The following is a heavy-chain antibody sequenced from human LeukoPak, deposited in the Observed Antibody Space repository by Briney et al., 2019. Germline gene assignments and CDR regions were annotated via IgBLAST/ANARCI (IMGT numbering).Heavy chain of an antibody. Sequence: GGSLRLSCAASGFTFNKHGMHWVRQAPGKGLEWVAFIWYDGSNKYYADSVKGRFTISRDNSKNTLYLQMNSLRAEDTAVYYCARDQYEEWLVRFYYYYYMDVWGKGTTVTVSS. J-gene: IGHJ6*03. CDR3: ARDQYEEWLVRFYYYYYMDV. D-gene: IGHD6-19*01. CDR2: IWYDGSNK. V-gene: IGHV3-30*02. CDR1: GFTFNKHG.